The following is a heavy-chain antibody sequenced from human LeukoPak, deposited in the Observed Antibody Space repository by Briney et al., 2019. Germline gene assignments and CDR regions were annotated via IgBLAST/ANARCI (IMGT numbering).Heavy chain of an antibody. Sequence: SVKVSCKASGGTFSSYAISWVRQAPGQGLEWMGGIIPIFGTANYAQKFQGRVTITADESTSTAYMELSSLRSEDTAVYYCAREAPVAAGSDAFDIWGQGTMVTVSS. V-gene: IGHV1-69*13. CDR3: AREAPVAAGSDAFDI. CDR2: IIPIFGTA. CDR1: GGTFSSYA. J-gene: IGHJ3*02. D-gene: IGHD6-19*01.